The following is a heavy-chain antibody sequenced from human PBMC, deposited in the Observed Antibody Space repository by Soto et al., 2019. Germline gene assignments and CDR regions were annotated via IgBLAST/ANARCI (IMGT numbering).Heavy chain of an antibody. Sequence: QVQLQESGPGLVKPSGTLSLTCAVSGGSISSSNWWSWVRQPPGKGLEWIGEIYHSGSTNYNPSLKCRVTISVDKSKNQFSLKLSSVTAADTAVYYCARGIIVATIGGGAFDIWGQGTMVTVSS. J-gene: IGHJ3*02. D-gene: IGHD5-12*01. CDR2: IYHSGST. CDR1: GGSISSSNW. CDR3: ARGIIVATIGGGAFDI. V-gene: IGHV4-4*02.